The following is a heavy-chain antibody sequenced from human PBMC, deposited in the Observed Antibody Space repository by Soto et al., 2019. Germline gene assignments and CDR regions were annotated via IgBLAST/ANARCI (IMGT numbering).Heavy chain of an antibody. CDR2: ISSGAFTI. D-gene: IGHD3-22*01. Sequence: SXRLSSISSAFACRDYQMNSFRHAPGKGLEWVAYISSGAFTIYYADSVRGRFTVSREKAKNSLYMQMNSLRDEDAAVYFCAKAKLHVYYYNSRGPFDSWGQGSLVTV. V-gene: IGHV3-48*03. CDR3: AKAKLHVYYYNSRGPFDS. CDR1: AFACRDYQ. J-gene: IGHJ4*02.